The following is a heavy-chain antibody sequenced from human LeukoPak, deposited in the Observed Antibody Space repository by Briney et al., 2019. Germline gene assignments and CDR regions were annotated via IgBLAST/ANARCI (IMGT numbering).Heavy chain of an antibody. CDR2: IHYSGST. CDR1: GGSISSSSYY. CDR3: ARRRYGDYD. J-gene: IGHJ4*02. Sequence: PSETLSLTCSVSGGSISSSSYYWGWIRQPPGKGLEWIGSIHYSGSTYYNPSLKSRVTISVDTSKNQFSLKLSSVTAADTAVYYCARRRYGDYDWGQGTLVTVSS. V-gene: IGHV4-39*01. D-gene: IGHD4-17*01.